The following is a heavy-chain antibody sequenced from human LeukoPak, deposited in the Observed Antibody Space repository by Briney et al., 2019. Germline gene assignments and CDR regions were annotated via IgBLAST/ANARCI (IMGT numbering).Heavy chain of an antibody. D-gene: IGHD6-19*01. V-gene: IGHV3-21*01. CDR2: ISSSSSYI. CDR3: ARGVAVAGTFGRPYYFDY. Sequence: GGSLRLSCAASGFTFSSYSMNWVRQAPGKGLEWVSSISSSSSYIYYADSVKGRFTISRDNVKNSLYLQMNSLRAEDTAVYYCARGVAVAGTFGRPYYFDYWGQGTLVTVSS. J-gene: IGHJ4*02. CDR1: GFTFSSYS.